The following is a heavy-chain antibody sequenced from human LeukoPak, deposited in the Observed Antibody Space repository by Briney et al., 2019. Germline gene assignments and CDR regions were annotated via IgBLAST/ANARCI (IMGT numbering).Heavy chain of an antibody. J-gene: IGHJ4*02. Sequence: GGSLRLSCAASGFTFSSYWMSWVRQAPGKGLEWVANIKQDGSEKYYVDSVKGRFTISRDNAKNSLYLQMNSLRAEDTAVYYCARDYGYYDSSGYYDLDYWGQGTLVTVSS. D-gene: IGHD3-22*01. CDR3: ARDYGYYDSSGYYDLDY. CDR1: GFTFSSYW. V-gene: IGHV3-7*01. CDR2: IKQDGSEK.